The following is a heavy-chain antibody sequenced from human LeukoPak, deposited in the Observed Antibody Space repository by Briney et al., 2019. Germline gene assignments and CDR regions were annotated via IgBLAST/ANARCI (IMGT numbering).Heavy chain of an antibody. V-gene: IGHV4-59*11. CDR1: GGSISSHY. CDR3: ARFHSSIAARPDYYYYYYMDV. CDR2: IYYSGST. Sequence: SETLSLTCTVSGGSISSHYWSWIRQPPGKGLEWIGYIYYSGSTNYNPSLKSRVTISVDTSKNQFSLKLSSVTAADTAVYYCARFHSSIAARPDYYYYYYMDVWGKGTTVTVYS. D-gene: IGHD6-6*01. J-gene: IGHJ6*03.